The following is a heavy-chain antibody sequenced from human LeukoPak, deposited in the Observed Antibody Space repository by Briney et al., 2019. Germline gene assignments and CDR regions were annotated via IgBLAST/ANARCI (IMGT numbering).Heavy chain of an antibody. Sequence: PSETLSLTCTVSGGSISSSSYSWGWIRQPPGKGLEWIGSIYYSGSTYYNPSLKSRVTISVDTSKNQFSLKLSSVTAADTAVYYCARQVVGWNQKGGFDYWGQGTLVTVSS. CDR3: ARQVVGWNQKGGFDY. CDR1: GGSISSSSYS. J-gene: IGHJ4*02. D-gene: IGHD2-2*01. V-gene: IGHV4-39*01. CDR2: IYYSGST.